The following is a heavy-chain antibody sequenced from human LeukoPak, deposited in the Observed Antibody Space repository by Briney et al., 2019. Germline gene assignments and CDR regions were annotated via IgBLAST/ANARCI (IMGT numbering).Heavy chain of an antibody. CDR2: ISWNSGSI. V-gene: IGHV3-9*01. J-gene: IGHJ4*02. CDR3: AGGLLWFGELLF. Sequence: GGSLRLSCAASGFTFDDYAMHWVRQAPGKGLEWVSGISWNSGSIGYADSVKGRFTISRDNAKNSLYLQMNSLRAEDTAVYYCAGGLLWFGELLFWGQGTLVTVSS. D-gene: IGHD3-10*01. CDR1: GFTFDDYA.